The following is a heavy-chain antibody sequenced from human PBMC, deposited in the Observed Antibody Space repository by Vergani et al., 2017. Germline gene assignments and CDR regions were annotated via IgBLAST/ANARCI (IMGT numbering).Heavy chain of an antibody. CDR3: ARLSSSKQFDI. Sequence: QLQLQESGPGLVKPSETLSLTCTVSGGSISSSSYYWGWIRQPPGKGLEWIGSIYYSGSTYYNPSLKSRVTISVDTSKNQFSLKLSSVTAADTAVYYCARLSSSKQFDIWGQGTMVTVSS. CDR1: GGSISSSSYY. V-gene: IGHV4-39*01. CDR2: IYYSGST. D-gene: IGHD2-2*01. J-gene: IGHJ3*02.